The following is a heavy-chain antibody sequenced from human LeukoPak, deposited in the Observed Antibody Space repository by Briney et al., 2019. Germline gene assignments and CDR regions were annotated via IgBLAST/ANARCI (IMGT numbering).Heavy chain of an antibody. Sequence: SETLSLTCAVYGGSFSGYYWSWIRQPPGKGLEWIGEINHSGSTNYNPSLKSRVTISITTSKNQFSLKVTSVTASDTAMYYCVRDHVSPGLSNWFDPWGQGTLVTVSS. D-gene: IGHD3-16*01. CDR3: VRDHVSPGLSNWFDP. J-gene: IGHJ5*02. CDR2: INHSGST. V-gene: IGHV4-34*01. CDR1: GGSFSGYY.